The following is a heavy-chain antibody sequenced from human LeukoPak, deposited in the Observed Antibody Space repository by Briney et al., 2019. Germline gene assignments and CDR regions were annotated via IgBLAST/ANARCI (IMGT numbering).Heavy chain of an antibody. D-gene: IGHD3-22*01. J-gene: IGHJ4*02. Sequence: GGSLRLSCAASGFTFSSDWMSWVRQAPGKGLEWVSTISGSGGSSYYADSVKGRITISRDNSKSTLHLQMNSLGAEDTALYYCAKDFFYDNSGYAFDCWGQGTLVTVSS. CDR2: ISGSGGSS. V-gene: IGHV3-23*01. CDR3: AKDFFYDNSGYAFDC. CDR1: GFTFSSDW.